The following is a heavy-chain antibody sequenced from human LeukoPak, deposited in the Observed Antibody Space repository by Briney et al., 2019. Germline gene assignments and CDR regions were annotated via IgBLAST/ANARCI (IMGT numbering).Heavy chain of an antibody. J-gene: IGHJ4*02. Sequence: GRPLRLSCGASGFTFSSYSMHWVRQAPGKGLEWVALIWYDGSTKYYADSLKGRFTISRDNSKDTLYLQMNSLRAEDTAVYYCARGWIYQDYCGQGTLVTVSS. CDR3: ARGWIYQDY. D-gene: IGHD1-7*01. CDR2: IWYDGSTK. V-gene: IGHV3-33*01. CDR1: GFTFSSYS.